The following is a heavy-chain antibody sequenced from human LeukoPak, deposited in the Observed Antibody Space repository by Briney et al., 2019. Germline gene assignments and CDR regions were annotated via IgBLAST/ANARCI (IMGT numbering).Heavy chain of an antibody. D-gene: IGHD1-26*01. J-gene: IGHJ4*02. CDR3: ARSSYSGTYAGGY. CDR2: IYYGGST. V-gene: IGHV4-59*01. Sequence: SETLSLTCTVSGGSISSYYWSWIRQPPGKRLEWIGYIYYGGSTYHNPSLNSRVTISMDTSTNQFSLTLRSVTAADTAVYYCARSSYSGTYAGGYWGQGSLVTVSS. CDR1: GGSISSYY.